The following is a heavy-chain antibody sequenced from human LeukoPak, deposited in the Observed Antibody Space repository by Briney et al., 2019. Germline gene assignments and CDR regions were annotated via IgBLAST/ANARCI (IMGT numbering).Heavy chain of an antibody. V-gene: IGHV4-34*01. J-gene: IGHJ4*02. Sequence: SETLSLTCAVYGGSFSGYYWSWIRQPPGKGLEWIGEINHSGSTNYNPSLKSRVTISVDTSKNQLSLKLSSVTAADTAVYYCATETGYKFDYWGQGTLVTVSS. D-gene: IGHD1-14*01. CDR3: ATETGYKFDY. CDR1: GGSFSGYY. CDR2: INHSGST.